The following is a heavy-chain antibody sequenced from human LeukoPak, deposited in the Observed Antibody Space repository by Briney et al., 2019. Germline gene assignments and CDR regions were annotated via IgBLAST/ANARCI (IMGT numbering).Heavy chain of an antibody. CDR1: GFTFSSYA. V-gene: IGHV3-23*01. CDR2: ISDSGGST. D-gene: IGHD3-22*01. Sequence: GGSLRLSCAASGFTFSSYAMSWVRQAPGKGLEWVSAISDSGGSTYYADSVKGRFTISRDNSKNTLYLQMNSLRAEDTAVYYCAKEGYDSSGYYYSPWGQGTLVTVSS. J-gene: IGHJ5*02. CDR3: AKEGYDSSGYYYSP.